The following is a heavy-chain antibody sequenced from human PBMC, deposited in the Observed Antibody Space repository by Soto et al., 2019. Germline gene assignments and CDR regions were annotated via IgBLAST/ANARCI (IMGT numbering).Heavy chain of an antibody. CDR3: ARDILGGSYAFSH. Sequence: EVQLMESGGGLVQPGGSLRLSCAASGFTVNNIFMTWVRQAPGKGLEWVSTISSDGNKYYAESVKDRLTISRDSPKNTLYLQMNSLRAEDTAVYHCARDILGGSYAFSHGGQGALVTVSS. CDR2: ISSDGNK. CDR1: GFTVNNIF. J-gene: IGHJ1*01. V-gene: IGHV3-66*01. D-gene: IGHD3-3*01.